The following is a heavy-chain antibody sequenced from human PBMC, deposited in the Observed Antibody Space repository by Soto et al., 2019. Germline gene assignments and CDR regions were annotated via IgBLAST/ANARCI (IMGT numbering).Heavy chain of an antibody. CDR3: ARDIEEMIAGHH. Sequence: GASVKVSCKASGYTFSHYGITWVRQAPGQGLEWMGWSSTYNGNRNYAQKVQGRLTMTTDTSTGTAYMELRSLRSDDTAVYYCARDIEEMIAGHHWGQGTLVTVSS. CDR1: GYTFSHYG. CDR2: SSTYNGNR. D-gene: IGHD3-22*01. J-gene: IGHJ5*02. V-gene: IGHV1-18*01.